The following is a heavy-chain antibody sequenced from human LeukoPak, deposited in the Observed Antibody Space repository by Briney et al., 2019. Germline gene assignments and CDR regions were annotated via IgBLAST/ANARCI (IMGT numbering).Heavy chain of an antibody. J-gene: IGHJ4*02. D-gene: IGHD1-14*01. CDR1: GVSISTYY. Sequence: KPSETLSLTCTVSGVSISTYYWSWIRQPPGKGLEWLGYIYSSGSTYYNPSLKSRVTISEDTSKKQFSLKLSSVTAADTAVYYCAREGTTHAGVDQWGQGTLVTVSS. CDR2: IYSSGST. CDR3: AREGTTHAGVDQ. V-gene: IGHV4-59*01.